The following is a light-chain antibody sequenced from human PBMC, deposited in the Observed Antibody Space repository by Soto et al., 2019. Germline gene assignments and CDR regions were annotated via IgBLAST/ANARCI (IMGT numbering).Light chain of an antibody. CDR1: SGHSSYA. Sequence: QLVLTQSPSASASLGASVKRTCTLSSGHSSYALAWHQQQPEKGPRYLMTLNSDGSHSKGDGIPDRFSGSSSGAERYLTISSLQSEDEADYYCQTWGTGILVFGGGTKLTVL. V-gene: IGLV4-69*01. J-gene: IGLJ2*01. CDR2: LNSDGSH. CDR3: QTWGTGILV.